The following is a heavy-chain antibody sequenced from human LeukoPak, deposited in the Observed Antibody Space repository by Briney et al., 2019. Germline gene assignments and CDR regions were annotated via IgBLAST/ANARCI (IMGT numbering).Heavy chain of an antibody. D-gene: IGHD6-13*01. CDR3: ARDRPQKVTGWGYSSSWYYYYYGMDV. J-gene: IGHJ6*02. CDR2: IYYSGST. CDR1: GGSISSGGYY. Sequence: SETLSLTCTVSGGSISSGGYYWSWIRQHPGKGLEWIGYIYYSGSTYYNPSLKSRVTISVDTSKNQFSLKLSSVTAADTAVYYCARDRPQKVTGWGYSSSWYYYYYGMDVWGQGTTVTVSS. V-gene: IGHV4-31*03.